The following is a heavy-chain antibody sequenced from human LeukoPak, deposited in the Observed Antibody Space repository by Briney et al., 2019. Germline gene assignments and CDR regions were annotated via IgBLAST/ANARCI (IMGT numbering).Heavy chain of an antibody. V-gene: IGHV4-39*07. D-gene: IGHD3-22*01. Sequence: PSETLSLTCTVSGGSISSSSYSWGWIRQPPGKGLEWIGSIYYSGSTYYNPSLKSRVTISVDTSKNQFSLKLSSVTAADTAVYYCARGRRSYYDSGGYWEWGSQPNSNWFDPWGQGTLVTVSS. J-gene: IGHJ5*02. CDR2: IYYSGST. CDR3: ARGRRSYYDSGGYWEWGSQPNSNWFDP. CDR1: GGSISSSSYS.